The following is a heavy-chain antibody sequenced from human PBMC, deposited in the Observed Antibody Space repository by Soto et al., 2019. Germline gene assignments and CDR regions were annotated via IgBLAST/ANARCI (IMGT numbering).Heavy chain of an antibody. V-gene: IGHV1-18*01. CDR1: GYTFTSYG. D-gene: IGHD6-13*01. CDR3: ASTRIAAAVTDAFDI. CDR2: ISAYNGNT. Sequence: ASVKVSCKASGYTFTSYGISWVRQAPGQGLEWMGWISAYNGNTNYAQKLQGRVTMTTDTSTSTAYMALRSLISDDTAVYCCASTRIAAAVTDAFDIWGQGTMVTVSS. J-gene: IGHJ3*02.